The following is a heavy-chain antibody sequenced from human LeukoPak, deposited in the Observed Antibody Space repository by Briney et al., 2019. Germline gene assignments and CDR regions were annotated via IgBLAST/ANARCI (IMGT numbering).Heavy chain of an antibody. Sequence: QPGRSLRLSCAASGFTFSSYAMHWVRQAPGKGLEWVAVISYDGSNKYYADSVKGRFTISRDISKNTLYLQMNSLRAEDTAVYYCAEAVSDGVDYWGQGTLVTVSS. CDR3: AEAVSDGVDY. J-gene: IGHJ4*02. CDR1: GFTFSSYA. D-gene: IGHD5-24*01. CDR2: ISYDGSNK. V-gene: IGHV3-30-3*02.